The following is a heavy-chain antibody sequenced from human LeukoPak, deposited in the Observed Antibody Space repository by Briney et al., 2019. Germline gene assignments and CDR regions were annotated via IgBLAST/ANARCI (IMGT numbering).Heavy chain of an antibody. V-gene: IGHV1-46*01. D-gene: IGHD1-26*01. CDR1: GYTFTSYY. CDR3: AKGGKWDVTPFDY. CDR2: IDPSAGGT. J-gene: IGHJ4*02. Sequence: ASVKVSCKASGYTFTSYYMHWVRQAPGEGLEWMGVIDPSAGGTNYAQKFQGRVTMTRDTSTSTVYMELSSLRSEDTAVYYCAKGGKWDVTPFDYWGQGTLVTVSS.